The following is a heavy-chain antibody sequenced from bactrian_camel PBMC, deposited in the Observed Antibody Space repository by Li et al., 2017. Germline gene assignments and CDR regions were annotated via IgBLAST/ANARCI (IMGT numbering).Heavy chain of an antibody. J-gene: IGHJ4*01. CDR2: IDSNGST. CDR3: AKGDGGTVVGEH. Sequence: HVQLVESGGGSVQAGGSLRLSCAASGYPYNNDCLGWIRQTPGNQLEGVASIDSNGSTVSADSVKGRFAISRDNAKNTLYLQLNNLQTEDTAMYYCAKGDGGTVVGEHWGQGTQVTVS. V-gene: IGHV3S1*01. D-gene: IGHD6*01. CDR1: GYPYNNDC.